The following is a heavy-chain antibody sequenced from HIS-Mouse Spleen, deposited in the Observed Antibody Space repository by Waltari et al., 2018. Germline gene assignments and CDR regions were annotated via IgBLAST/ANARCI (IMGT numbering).Heavy chain of an antibody. J-gene: IGHJ3*02. CDR3: ARDGVGATGAFDI. V-gene: IGHV4-38-2*02. Sequence: QVQLQESGPGLVKPSETLSLTCTVSGYSISSGYYWGWIRQPPGKGLEWIGSIYHSGSTSYTPSLKSRVTISVDTSQNQFSLKLSSVTAADTAVYYCARDGVGATGAFDIWGQGTMVTVSS. D-gene: IGHD1-26*01. CDR2: IYHSGST. CDR1: GYSISSGYY.